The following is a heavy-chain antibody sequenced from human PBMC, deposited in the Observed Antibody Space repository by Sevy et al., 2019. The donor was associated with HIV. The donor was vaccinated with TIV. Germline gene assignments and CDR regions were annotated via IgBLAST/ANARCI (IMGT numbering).Heavy chain of an antibody. J-gene: IGHJ6*02. Sequence: SETLSLTCNVSGDSISGYYWSWIRQPPGKGLEWIGYIYYTRSTNYNPSPKSRVTISKDTSKNQVSLKLSSVIVADTAVYYCARGRPDYYYGMDVWGQGTTVTVSS. V-gene: IGHV4-59*01. CDR2: IYYTRST. CDR1: GDSISGYY. CDR3: ARGRPDYYYGMDV.